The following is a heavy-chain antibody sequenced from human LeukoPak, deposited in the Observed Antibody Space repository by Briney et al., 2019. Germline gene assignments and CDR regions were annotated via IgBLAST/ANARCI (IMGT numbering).Heavy chain of an antibody. CDR3: ARAPMVRGVRLFDY. V-gene: IGHV4-59*01. D-gene: IGHD3-10*01. Sequence: TSETLSLTCTVSGGSISSYYWSWIRQPPGKGLGWIGYIYYSGSTNYNPSLKSRVTISVDTSKNQFSLKLSSVTAADTAVYYCARAPMVRGVRLFDYWGQGTLVTVSS. CDR2: IYYSGST. J-gene: IGHJ4*02. CDR1: GGSISSYY.